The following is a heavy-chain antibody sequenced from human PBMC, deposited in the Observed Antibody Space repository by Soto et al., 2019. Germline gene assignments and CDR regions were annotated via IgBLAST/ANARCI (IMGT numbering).Heavy chain of an antibody. Sequence: GGSLRLSCAASGFTFSSYAMSWVRQAPGKGLEWVSAISGSGGSTYYADSVKGRFTISRDNSKNTLYLQMNSLRAEDTAVYYCAKDGAVLLPAAIGYYYYGMDVWGQGTTVTVSS. CDR3: AKDGAVLLPAAIGYYYYGMDV. CDR1: GFTFSSYA. D-gene: IGHD2-2*02. V-gene: IGHV3-23*01. J-gene: IGHJ6*02. CDR2: ISGSGGST.